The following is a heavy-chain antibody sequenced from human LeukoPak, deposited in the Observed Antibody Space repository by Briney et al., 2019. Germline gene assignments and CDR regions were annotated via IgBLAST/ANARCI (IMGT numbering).Heavy chain of an antibody. D-gene: IGHD6-19*01. Sequence: GGSLRLSCAASGFTFSSYAMSWVRQAPGKGLEWVSGISGSGGSTYYADSVKGRFTISRDNSKNTLYLQMNSLRAEDTAVYYCAKVRVSSGWVFDYWGQGTLVTVSS. CDR1: GFTFSSYA. J-gene: IGHJ4*03. CDR3: AKVRVSSGWVFDY. V-gene: IGHV3-23*01. CDR2: ISGSGGST.